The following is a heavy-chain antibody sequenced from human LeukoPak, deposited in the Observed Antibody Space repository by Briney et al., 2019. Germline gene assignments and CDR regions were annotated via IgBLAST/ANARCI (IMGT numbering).Heavy chain of an antibody. CDR1: GGSISSGGYY. J-gene: IGHJ4*02. D-gene: IGHD3-3*01. V-gene: IGHV4-30-2*01. Sequence: SQTLSLTCTVSGGSISSGGYYWSWIRQPPGKGLEWIGYIYHSGSTYYNPSLKSRVTISVGRSKNQFSLKLSSVTAADTAVYYCARARNDFWSGYPNYYFDSWGQGTLVTVSS. CDR2: IYHSGST. CDR3: ARARNDFWSGYPNYYFDS.